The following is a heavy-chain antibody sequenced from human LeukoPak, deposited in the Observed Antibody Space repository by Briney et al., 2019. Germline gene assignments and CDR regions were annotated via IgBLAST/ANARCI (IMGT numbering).Heavy chain of an antibody. D-gene: IGHD3-3*01. CDR3: ARREGYYDFWSGYKAFDI. Sequence: GASVKVSCKASGYTFTSYGISWVRQAPGQGLEWMGWISAYNGNTNYAQKLQGRVTMTTDTSTSTAYMELRSLRSDDTAVYYCARREGYYDFWSGYKAFDIWGQGTMVTVSS. CDR2: ISAYNGNT. J-gene: IGHJ3*02. V-gene: IGHV1-18*01. CDR1: GYTFTSYG.